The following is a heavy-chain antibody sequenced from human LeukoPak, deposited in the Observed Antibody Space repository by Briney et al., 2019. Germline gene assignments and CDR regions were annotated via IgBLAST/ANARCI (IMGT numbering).Heavy chain of an antibody. CDR2: ISGYNGKT. V-gene: IGHV1-18*01. J-gene: IGHJ6*02. D-gene: IGHD3-9*01. CDR3: ARGRDILTSPYGLDV. CDR1: GYAFNTNA. Sequence: ASVKVSCKASGYAFNTNAITWVRQAPGQGLEWMGWISGYNGKTNYAQKFQGRVTMTTDTSTNTAYMELRSLRSDDTAVYYCARGRDILTSPYGLDVWGQGTTVIVSS.